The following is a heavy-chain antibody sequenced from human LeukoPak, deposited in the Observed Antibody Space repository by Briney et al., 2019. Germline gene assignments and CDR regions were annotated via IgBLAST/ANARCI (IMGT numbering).Heavy chain of an antibody. CDR2: INPNSGGT. CDR1: GYTFTGYY. Sequence: ASVKVSCKASGYTFTGYYMHWVRQAPGQGLEWIGWINPNSGGTNYAQKFQGRVTMTRYTSISTAYMELSRLRSDDTAVYYCARVESGSYQTLFDYWGQGTLVTVSS. CDR3: ARVESGSYQTLFDY. V-gene: IGHV1-2*02. J-gene: IGHJ4*02. D-gene: IGHD1-26*01.